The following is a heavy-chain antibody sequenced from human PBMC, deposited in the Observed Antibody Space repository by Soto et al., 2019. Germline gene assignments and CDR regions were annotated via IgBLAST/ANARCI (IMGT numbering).Heavy chain of an antibody. Sequence: GSLSLSCAASGFTFSRSEMAWVRQVPVKGLEWVSYISSSGATIYYADSVKGRFTISRDNAKNSLYLQMNGLRAEDTAVYYCERDDDSSYSSRAFDNWGQGTMAT. CDR2: ISSSGATI. D-gene: IGHD3-22*01. V-gene: IGHV3-48*03. CDR1: GFTFSRSE. CDR3: ERDDDSSYSSRAFDN. J-gene: IGHJ3*02.